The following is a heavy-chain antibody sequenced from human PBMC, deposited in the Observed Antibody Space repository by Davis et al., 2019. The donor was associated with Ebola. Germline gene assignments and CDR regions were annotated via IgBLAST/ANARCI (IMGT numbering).Heavy chain of an antibody. J-gene: IGHJ2*01. D-gene: IGHD3-16*02. Sequence: ASVKVSCKASGYTFANYYIHWVRQAPGQGLEWMGVINPGSGRTSYAQRFQGRVTMTRDTSTRTVDMELRSLRNDDTAVFYCARADIMITFEGVVANWYIDLWGRGTLVTVSP. CDR2: INPGSGRT. V-gene: IGHV1-46*01. CDR1: GYTFANYY. CDR3: ARADIMITFEGVVANWYIDL.